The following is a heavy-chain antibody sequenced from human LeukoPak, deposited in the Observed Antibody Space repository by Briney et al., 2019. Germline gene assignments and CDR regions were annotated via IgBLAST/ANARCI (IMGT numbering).Heavy chain of an antibody. V-gene: IGHV4-4*02. CDR1: GGSISRGNW. D-gene: IGHD4-23*01. J-gene: IGHJ3*02. CDR3: ARPAYGGGPDAFDI. Sequence: SETLSLTCAVSGGSISRGNWWSWVRQPPGKGLEWIGEIYHSGNTNYNPSLKSRVTISVDKSKNQFSLRVSSVTAADTAVYYCARPAYGGGPDAFDIWGQGTMVTVSS. CDR2: IYHSGNT.